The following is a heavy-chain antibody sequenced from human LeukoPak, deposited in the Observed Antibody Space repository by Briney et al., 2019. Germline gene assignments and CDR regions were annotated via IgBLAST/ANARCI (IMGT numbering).Heavy chain of an antibody. CDR1: GESFSGYY. CDR3: ARGIVLMVYATFDY. V-gene: IGHV4-34*01. J-gene: IGHJ4*02. Sequence: SETLSLTCAVYGESFSGYYWSWIRQPPGKGLEWMGEINHSGSTNYNPSLKSRVTISIDTSKNQFSLKLTSVTAADTAVYYCARGIVLMVYATFDYWGQGTLVTVSS. CDR2: INHSGST. D-gene: IGHD2-8*01.